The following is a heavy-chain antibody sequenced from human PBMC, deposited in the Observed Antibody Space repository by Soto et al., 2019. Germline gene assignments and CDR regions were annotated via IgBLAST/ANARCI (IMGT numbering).Heavy chain of an antibody. CDR3: AREGGDYPRGFAH. CDR1: GGSISSGGYY. V-gene: IGHV4-61*08. J-gene: IGHJ4*02. CDR2: IYYSGIT. Sequence: SETLSLTCTVSGGSISSGGYYWSWIRQHPGKGLEWIGYIYYSGITYYNPSLNSRVTLSVDTSKNQFSLELSSVTAADTAVYYCAREGGDYPRGFAHWGQGTLVTVSS. D-gene: IGHD4-17*01.